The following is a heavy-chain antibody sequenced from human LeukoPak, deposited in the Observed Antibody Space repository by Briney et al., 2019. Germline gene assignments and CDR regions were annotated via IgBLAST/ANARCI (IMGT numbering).Heavy chain of an antibody. Sequence: GGSLRLSCAASGFTFSSYWMSRVRQAPGKGLEWVANIKQDGSEEYYVDSVKGRFTISRDNAKNSLYLQMNSLRAEDTAVYYCARTPSMWPDAFDIWGQGTMVTVSS. V-gene: IGHV3-7*03. J-gene: IGHJ3*02. CDR1: GFTFSSYW. CDR2: IKQDGSEE. D-gene: IGHD2/OR15-2a*01. CDR3: ARTPSMWPDAFDI.